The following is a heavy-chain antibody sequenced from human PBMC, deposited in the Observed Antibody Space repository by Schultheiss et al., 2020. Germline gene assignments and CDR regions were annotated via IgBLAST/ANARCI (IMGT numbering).Heavy chain of an antibody. D-gene: IGHD4-17*01. J-gene: IGHJ6*02. CDR1: GGSISSGDYY. CDR2: IYYSGST. Sequence: SQPLSLTCAVYGGSISSGDYYWSWIRQHPGKGLEWIGSIYYSGSTYYNPSLKSRVTISVDTSKNQFSLKLSSVTAADTAVYYCARDLAAYGPYGMDVWGQGTTVTVSS. CDR3: ARDLAAYGPYGMDV. V-gene: IGHV4-31*11.